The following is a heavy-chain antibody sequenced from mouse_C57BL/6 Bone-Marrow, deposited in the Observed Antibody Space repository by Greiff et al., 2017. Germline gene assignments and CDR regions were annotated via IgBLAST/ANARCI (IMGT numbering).Heavy chain of an antibody. J-gene: IGHJ1*03. CDR1: GYTFTGYW. V-gene: IGHV1-9*01. D-gene: IGHD1-1*01. Sequence: VQLQQSGAELMKPGASVKISCKATGYTFTGYWIEWVKQRPGKGLEWIGEILPGSGSTNYNGKFKGKATFTADKSSNTAYMQLSSLTTEDSAVYYCATKYACSSRYFAVWGTGTAVTVSA. CDR3: ATKYACSSRYFAV. CDR2: ILPGSGST.